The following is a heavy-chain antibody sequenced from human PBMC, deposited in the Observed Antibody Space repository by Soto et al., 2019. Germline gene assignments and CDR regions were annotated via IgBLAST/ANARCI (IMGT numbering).Heavy chain of an antibody. CDR2: ISAYNGNT. CDR1: GYTFTSYF. V-gene: IGHV1-18*01. Sequence: QVQLVQSGAGVKKPGASVKVSCKASGYTFTSYFITWVRQAPGQGLEWRGWISAYNGNTNYAQMPQGRVTMTTDTSTATAYMEMTSLRSDDTAVYYCARQNYYSGMDVWGQGTTVTVSS. J-gene: IGHJ6*02. CDR3: ARQNYYSGMDV.